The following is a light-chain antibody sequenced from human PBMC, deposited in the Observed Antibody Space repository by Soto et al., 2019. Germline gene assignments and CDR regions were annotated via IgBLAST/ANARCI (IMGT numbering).Light chain of an antibody. V-gene: IGKV1-39*01. CDR3: QQYNSYSEA. J-gene: IGKJ1*01. Sequence: DIQMTQSPSSLSASVGDRVTITCRASQSISSNLNWYQQKPGKAPKLLIYAASNLQSGVPLTFSGSGSGTEFTLTISSLQPDDFATYYCQQYNSYSEAFGQGTKVDIK. CDR1: QSISSN. CDR2: AAS.